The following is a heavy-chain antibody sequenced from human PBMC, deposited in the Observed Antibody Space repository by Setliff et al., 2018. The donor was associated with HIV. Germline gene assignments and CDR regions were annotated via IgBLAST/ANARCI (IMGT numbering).Heavy chain of an antibody. J-gene: IGHJ5*02. V-gene: IGHV7-4-1*02. D-gene: IGHD4-17*01. CDR3: ARTVYGDYGGDLNWLDP. CDR2: VNTQTGSP. CDR1: GYSFSNYA. Sequence: ASVKVSCKASGYSFSNYAMSWVRRAPGQGLEWMGWVNTQTGSPTYAQAFTGRFVFSVDTSITTAFLEISNLKAGDTAVYYCARTVYGDYGGDLNWLDPWGQGTLVTVS.